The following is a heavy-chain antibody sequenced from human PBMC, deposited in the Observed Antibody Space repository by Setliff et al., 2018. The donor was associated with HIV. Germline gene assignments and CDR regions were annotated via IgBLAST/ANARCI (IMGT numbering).Heavy chain of an antibody. J-gene: IGHJ3*02. CDR1: GGSFSGYY. D-gene: IGHD2-2*02. CDR3: ARGGIVVVPAAIFAFDI. V-gene: IGHV4-34*01. CDR2: INHSGST. Sequence: LSLTCAVYGGSFSGYYWSWIRQPPGKGLEWIGEINHSGSTNYNPPLKSRVTISVDTSKNQFSLKLSSVTAADTAVYYCARGGIVVVPAAIFAFDIWGQGTMVTVSS.